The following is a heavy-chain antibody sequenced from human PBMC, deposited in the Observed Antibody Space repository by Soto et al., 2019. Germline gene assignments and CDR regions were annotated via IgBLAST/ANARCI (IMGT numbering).Heavy chain of an antibody. CDR3: AKVLYYYDSSGYYYFDY. CDR2: ISGSGSTI. D-gene: IGHD3-22*01. Sequence: EVQLLESGGGLVQPGGSLRLSCAASGFTFSSYAVSWVRQAPGKGPEWISSISGSGSTIYYADSVKGRFTISRDNSKNTLYLQMSSLRAEDTAVYYCAKVLYYYDSSGYYYFDYWGQGTLVTVSS. CDR1: GFTFSSYA. V-gene: IGHV3-23*01. J-gene: IGHJ4*02.